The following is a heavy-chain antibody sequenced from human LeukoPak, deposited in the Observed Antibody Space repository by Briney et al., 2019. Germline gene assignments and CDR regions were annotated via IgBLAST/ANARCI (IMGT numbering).Heavy chain of an antibody. D-gene: IGHD6-13*01. CDR3: ARRYSSSWYSVNYYYYKDV. CDR2: MNPNSGNT. CDR1: GYTFTSYD. Sequence: ASVKVSCKASGYTFTSYDINWVRQATGQGLEWMGWMNPNSGNTGYAQKFQGRVTMTRNTSISTAYMELSSLRSEDTAVYYCARRYSSSWYSVNYYYYKDVWGKGTTVTVSS. J-gene: IGHJ6*03. V-gene: IGHV1-8*01.